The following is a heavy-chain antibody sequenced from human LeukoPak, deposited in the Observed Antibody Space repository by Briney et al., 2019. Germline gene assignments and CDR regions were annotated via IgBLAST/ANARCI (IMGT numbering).Heavy chain of an antibody. J-gene: IGHJ6*03. CDR3: ARGPNTDYGRRYYYYMDV. CDR2: IKKDGSEK. D-gene: IGHD4-17*01. V-gene: IGHV3-7*01. Sequence: GGSLRLSCAASGFTFRSYWMSWVRQAPGKGLEWVANIKKDGSEKYYVGSVKGRFTISRDNAKNSLYLQMNSLRAEETAVYYCARGPNTDYGRRYYYYMDVWGKGTTVTVSS. CDR1: GFTFRSYW.